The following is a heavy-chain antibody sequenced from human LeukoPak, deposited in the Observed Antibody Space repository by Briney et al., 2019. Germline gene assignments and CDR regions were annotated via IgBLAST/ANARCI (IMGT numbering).Heavy chain of an antibody. D-gene: IGHD6-13*01. V-gene: IGHV3-48*01. J-gene: IGHJ4*02. CDR2: ISSSSSTI. CDR3: ARARIAAAGPYDY. CDR1: GFTFSSYS. Sequence: GGSLRLSCAASGFTFSSYSMNWVRQAPGKGLEWVSYISSSSSTIYYADSVKGRFTISRDNAKNSLYLQMNSLRAADTAVYYCARARIAAAGPYDYWGQGTLVTVSS.